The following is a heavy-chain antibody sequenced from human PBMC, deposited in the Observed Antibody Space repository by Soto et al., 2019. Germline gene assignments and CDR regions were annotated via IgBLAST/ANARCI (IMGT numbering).Heavy chain of an antibody. Sequence: ITLKESGPTLVKPTQTLTLTCTFSGFSLNTGGVGVGWVRQPRGKAMEWLALIYWDDDERYRPSLRSRLNITKDTINYQVVLTMTHMDPEDIARYYCVRNWWYYGGAYYYGIDAWGQGPTVTVSS. CDR1: GFSLNTGGVG. J-gene: IGHJ6*02. D-gene: IGHD3-10*01. V-gene: IGHV2-5*02. CDR3: VRNWWYYGGAYYYGIDA. CDR2: IYWDDDE.